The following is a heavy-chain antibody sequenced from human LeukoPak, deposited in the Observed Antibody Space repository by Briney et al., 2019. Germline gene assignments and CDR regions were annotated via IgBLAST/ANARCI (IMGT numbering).Heavy chain of an antibody. Sequence: SETLSLTCAVYGGSFSGYYWSWIRQPPGKGLEWIGEINHSGSTNYNPSLKSRVTISVDTSKNQFSLKLSSVTAADTAVYYCAREDIVATIDAFDIWGQGTMVTVSS. CDR1: GGSFSGYY. J-gene: IGHJ3*02. CDR2: INHSGST. D-gene: IGHD5-12*01. V-gene: IGHV4-34*01. CDR3: AREDIVATIDAFDI.